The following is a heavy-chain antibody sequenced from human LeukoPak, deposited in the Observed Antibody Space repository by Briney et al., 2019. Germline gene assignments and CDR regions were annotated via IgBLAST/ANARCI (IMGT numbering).Heavy chain of an antibody. V-gene: IGHV3-66*01. J-gene: IGHJ3*01. Sequence: GGSLRLSCAASGFTVSNNYMSWVRQAPGKGLEWVSIIYSGGSTYYADSVKGRFTISGDNAKNSLYLQMSSLRAEDTAVYHCARNLVHLWNVFDFWGLGTMVTVSS. CDR2: IYSGGST. CDR1: GFTVSNNY. D-gene: IGHD5-18*01. CDR3: ARNLVHLWNVFDF.